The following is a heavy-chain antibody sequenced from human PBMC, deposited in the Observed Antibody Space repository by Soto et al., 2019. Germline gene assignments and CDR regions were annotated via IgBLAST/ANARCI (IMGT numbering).Heavy chain of an antibody. CDR2: LYYSGST. Sequence: QVQLQESGPGLVKPSQTLSLTCTVSGGSISSGGYYWTWIRLHPGKGLEWIGCLYYSGSTYYISSFNSRITISVDTSKNLFSVKLSSVTSAVTALYYCARSVFPLGQGTLVTVSS. CDR3: ARSVFP. V-gene: IGHV4-31*03. J-gene: IGHJ5*02. CDR1: GGSISSGGYY.